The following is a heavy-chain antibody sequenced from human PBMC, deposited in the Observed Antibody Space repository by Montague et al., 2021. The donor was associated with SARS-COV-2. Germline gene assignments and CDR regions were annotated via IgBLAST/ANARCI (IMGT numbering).Heavy chain of an antibody. CDR3: AHRRGLLLSDAFDL. J-gene: IGHJ3*01. Sequence: PALVKPTQTLTLTCTFSGFSLSTSGAGVGWIRQPPGKALEWLALIYWDDDKRYSPSLKSRLTITKDTSKNQVVLTMTNMDPVDTATYYCAHRRGLLLSDAFDLWGQGTMVTVSS. CDR2: IYWDDDK. V-gene: IGHV2-5*02. D-gene: IGHD1-26*01. CDR1: GFSLSTSGAG.